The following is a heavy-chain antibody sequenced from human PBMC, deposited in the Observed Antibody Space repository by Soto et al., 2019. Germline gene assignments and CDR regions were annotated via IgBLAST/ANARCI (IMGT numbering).Heavy chain of an antibody. J-gene: IGHJ4*02. V-gene: IGHV3-23*01. D-gene: IGHD3-9*01. CDR2: ISGSGGST. CDR3: AKDIELSTGYYDY. Sequence: TGGSLRLSCAASGFTFSSYAMSWVRQAPGKGLEWVSAISGSGGSTYYADSVKGRFTISRDNSKNTLYLQMNSLRAEDTAVYYCAKDIELSTGYYDYWGQGTLVTVSS. CDR1: GFTFSSYA.